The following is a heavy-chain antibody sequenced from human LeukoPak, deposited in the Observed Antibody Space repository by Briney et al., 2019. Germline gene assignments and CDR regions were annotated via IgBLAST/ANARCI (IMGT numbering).Heavy chain of an antibody. D-gene: IGHD5-12*01. CDR3: ARDRSGYGHYYYYYGMDV. Sequence: SETLSLTCAVYGGSFSGYYWSWIRQPPGKGLEWIGEINHSGSTNYNPSLKSRVTISVDTSKNQFSLKLSSVTAADTAVHYCARDRSGYGHYYYYYGMDVWGQGTTVTVSS. CDR2: INHSGST. J-gene: IGHJ6*02. CDR1: GGSFSGYY. V-gene: IGHV4-34*01.